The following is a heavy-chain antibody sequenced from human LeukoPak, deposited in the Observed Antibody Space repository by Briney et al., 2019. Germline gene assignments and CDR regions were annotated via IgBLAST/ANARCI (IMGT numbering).Heavy chain of an antibody. Sequence: SETLSLTCAVYGGSFSGYYWSWIRQPPGKGLEWIGEINHSGSTNYNPSLKSRVTISVDTSKNQFSLKLSSVTAADTAVYYCARGTYCSSTSCHLGYGMDVWGQGTTVTVSS. V-gene: IGHV4-34*01. J-gene: IGHJ6*02. D-gene: IGHD2-2*01. CDR3: ARGTYCSSTSCHLGYGMDV. CDR2: INHSGST. CDR1: GGSFSGYY.